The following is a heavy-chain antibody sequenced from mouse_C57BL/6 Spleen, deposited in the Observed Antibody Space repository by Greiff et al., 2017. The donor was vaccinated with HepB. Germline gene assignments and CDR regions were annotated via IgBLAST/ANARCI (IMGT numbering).Heavy chain of an antibody. D-gene: IGHD2-4*01. J-gene: IGHJ4*01. Sequence: VQLQQSGAELAKPGASVKLSCKASGYTFNSYWMHWVKQRPGQGLDWIGYINPSSGYTKYNQKCKDKATLTADKSSSTAYMQMSSLTLEDSAVYYCARFPYYEYDSDAMDYWGQGTSVTVSA. V-gene: IGHV1-7*01. CDR1: GYTFNSYW. CDR3: ARFPYYEYDSDAMDY. CDR2: INPSSGYT.